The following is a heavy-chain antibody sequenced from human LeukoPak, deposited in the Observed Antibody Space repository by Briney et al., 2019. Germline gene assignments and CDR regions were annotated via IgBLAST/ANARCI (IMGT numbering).Heavy chain of an antibody. CDR2: TNSDGSST. J-gene: IGHJ4*02. CDR1: GFTFSSYW. CDR3: AKGPYYYDSSGYSVDFDY. Sequence: GGSLRLSCAASGFTFSSYWMHWVRQAPGKGLVWVSRTNSDGSSTSYADSVKGRFTISRDNAKNTLYLQMNSLRAEDTAVYYCAKGPYYYDSSGYSVDFDYWGQGTLVTVSS. D-gene: IGHD3-22*01. V-gene: IGHV3-74*01.